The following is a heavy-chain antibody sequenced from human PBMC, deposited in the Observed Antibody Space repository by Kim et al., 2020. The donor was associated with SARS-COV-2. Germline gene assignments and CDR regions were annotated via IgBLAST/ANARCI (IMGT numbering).Heavy chain of an antibody. CDR1: GYTFTSYD. CDR3: ARVKQYGSGSKYYYGMDV. D-gene: IGHD3-10*01. Sequence: ASVKVSCKASGYTFTSYDINWVRQATGQGLEWMGWMNPNSGNTGYAQKFQGRVTMTRNTSISTAYMELSSLRSEDTAVYYCARVKQYGSGSKYYYGMDVWGQETTVTVSS. CDR2: MNPNSGNT. J-gene: IGHJ6*02. V-gene: IGHV1-8*01.